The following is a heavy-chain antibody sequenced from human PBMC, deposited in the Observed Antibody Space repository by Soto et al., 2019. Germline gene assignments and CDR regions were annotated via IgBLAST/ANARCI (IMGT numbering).Heavy chain of an antibody. CDR3: AKMSGSYYLGYFDY. J-gene: IGHJ4*02. CDR1: GFTFSDYY. V-gene: IGHV3-7*03. D-gene: IGHD1-26*01. Sequence: GGSLRLFCAASGFTFSDYYMSWVRQAPGKGLEWVANINRDGNEIYYVDSVKGRFTISRDNAKNSLYLQMNSLRAEDTAVYYCAKMSGSYYLGYFDYWGQGTLVTVSS. CDR2: INRDGNEI.